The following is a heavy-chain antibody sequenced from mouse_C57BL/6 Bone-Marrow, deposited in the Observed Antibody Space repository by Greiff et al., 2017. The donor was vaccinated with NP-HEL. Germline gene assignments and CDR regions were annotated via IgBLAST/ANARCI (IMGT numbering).Heavy chain of an antibody. CDR2: ISSGSSTI. V-gene: IGHV5-17*01. CDR3: ARVYGYYHYFDY. D-gene: IGHD2-3*01. Sequence: EVKVVESGGGLVKPGGSLKLSCAASGFTFSDYGMHWVRQAPEKGLEWVAYISSGSSTIYYADTVKGRFTISRDNAKNTLFLQMTSLRSEDTAMYYCARVYGYYHYFDYWGQGTTLTVSS. J-gene: IGHJ2*01. CDR1: GFTFSDYG.